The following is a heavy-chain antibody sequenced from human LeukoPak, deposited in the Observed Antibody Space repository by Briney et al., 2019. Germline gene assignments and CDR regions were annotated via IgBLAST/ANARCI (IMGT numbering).Heavy chain of an antibody. CDR2: ISYDGSNK. J-gene: IGHJ5*02. CDR1: GFTFSSYA. D-gene: IGHD6-19*01. CDR3: ASGWEFDP. V-gene: IGHV3-30*04. Sequence: PGGSLRLSCAASGFTFSSYAMHWVRQAPGEGLEWVAVISYDGSNKYYADSVKGRFTISRDNSKNTLYLQMNSLRAEDTAVYYCASGWEFDPWGQGTLVTVSS.